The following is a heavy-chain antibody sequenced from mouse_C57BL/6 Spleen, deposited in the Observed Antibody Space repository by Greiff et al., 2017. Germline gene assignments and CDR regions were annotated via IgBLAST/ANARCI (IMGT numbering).Heavy chain of an antibody. CDR2: ISYDGSN. Sequence: ESGPGLVKPSQSLSLTCSVTGYSITSGYYWNWIRQFPGNKLEWMGYISYDGSNNYNPSLKNRNSITRDTSKNQFFLKLNSVTTEDTATYYCARGDDDVRDGYAMDYWGQGTSVTVSS. V-gene: IGHV3-6*01. J-gene: IGHJ4*01. CDR1: GYSITSGYY. CDR3: ARGDDDVRDGYAMDY. D-gene: IGHD2-4*01.